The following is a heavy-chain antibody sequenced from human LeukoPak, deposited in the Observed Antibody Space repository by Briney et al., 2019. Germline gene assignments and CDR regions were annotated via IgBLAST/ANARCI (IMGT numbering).Heavy chain of an antibody. CDR2: IRTSDANI. J-gene: IGHJ4*02. Sequence: PGGSLRLSCAASGFTFSTYAMSWVRQAPGKGLEWVSTIRTSDANIYYADSVKGRFTISRDNSMNTLYLQMNSLRAEDTALYYCAKFYYGSGSYPLNFDYWGQGTLVTVSS. CDR1: GFTFSTYA. CDR3: AKFYYGSGSYPLNFDY. V-gene: IGHV3-23*01. D-gene: IGHD3-10*01.